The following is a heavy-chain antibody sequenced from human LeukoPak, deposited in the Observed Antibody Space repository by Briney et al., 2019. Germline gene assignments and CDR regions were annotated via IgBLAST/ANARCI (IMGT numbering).Heavy chain of an antibody. CDR3: ARGDSTAFDI. D-gene: IGHD2-21*02. CDR2: IYYSGST. J-gene: IGHJ3*02. V-gene: IGHV4-39*07. CDR1: GGSISSSSYY. Sequence: SETLSLTCIVSGGSISSSSYYWGWIRQPPGKGLEWIGSIYYSGSTYYNPSLKSRVTISVDTSKNQLSLKLSSVTAADTAVYYCARGDSTAFDIWGQGTMVTVSS.